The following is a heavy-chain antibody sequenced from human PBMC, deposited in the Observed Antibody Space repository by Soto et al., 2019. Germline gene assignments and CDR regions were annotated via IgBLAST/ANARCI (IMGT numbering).Heavy chain of an antibody. D-gene: IGHD3-9*01. Sequence: SETLSLTCAVSGGSISSSNWWSWVRQPPGKGLEWIGEIYHSGSTNYNPSLKSRVTISVDKSKNQFSLKLSSVTAADTAVYYCATWNPYFDWFDYWGQGTLVTVSS. CDR2: IYHSGST. CDR3: ATWNPYFDWFDY. J-gene: IGHJ4*02. CDR1: GGSISSSNW. V-gene: IGHV4-4*02.